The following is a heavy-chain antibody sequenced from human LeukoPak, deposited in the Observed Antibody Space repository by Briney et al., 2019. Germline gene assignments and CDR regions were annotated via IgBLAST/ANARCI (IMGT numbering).Heavy chain of an antibody. Sequence: PSETLSLTCTVSGGSISSSYWTWIRQPPGKGLEWIGYISDSGNTNCNPSLTSRVTISVDTSKNQFSLRLTSVTAADTAVYFCARVPPHSPGYGWFDPWGQGTLVTVSS. CDR3: ARVPPHSPGYGWFDP. V-gene: IGHV4-59*01. CDR1: GGSISSSY. J-gene: IGHJ5*01. D-gene: IGHD3-16*01. CDR2: ISDSGNT.